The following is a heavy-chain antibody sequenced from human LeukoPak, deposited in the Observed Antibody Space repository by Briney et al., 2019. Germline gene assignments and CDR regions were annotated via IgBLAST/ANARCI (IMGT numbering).Heavy chain of an antibody. CDR2: TYYRSKWYN. CDR1: GDSVSSNNAA. CDR3: ARDRAARTFDY. D-gene: IGHD6-6*01. Sequence: SQTLSLTCAFSGDSVSSNNAALDWIRQSPPRGLEWLGRTYYRSKWYNDYAVSVKSRITINPDTSKNQFSLQLNSVTPADTAVYFCARDRAARTFDYWGQGTLVTVSS. J-gene: IGHJ4*02. V-gene: IGHV6-1*01.